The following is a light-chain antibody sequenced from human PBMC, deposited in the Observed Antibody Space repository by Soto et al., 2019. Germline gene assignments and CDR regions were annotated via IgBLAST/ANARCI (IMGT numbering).Light chain of an antibody. Sequence: DIQMTQSPSTLSASVGDRVSINCRASQSISAWLAWYQQKPGKAPRLLIYKASTLEIGVPSRFSGSGSGTEFTLTIRSMQTDDVAHYYCQQYNDHSWTFGQGTKVDI. J-gene: IGKJ1*01. CDR1: QSISAW. CDR2: KAS. CDR3: QQYNDHSWT. V-gene: IGKV1-5*03.